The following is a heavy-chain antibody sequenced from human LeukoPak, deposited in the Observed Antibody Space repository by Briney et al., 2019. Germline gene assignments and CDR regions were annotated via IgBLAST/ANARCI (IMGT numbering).Heavy chain of an antibody. Sequence: PGGSLRLSCAASGFTFSSYEMNRVRQAPGKGLEWVSYTGSSGSTIYYADSVKGRFTISRDNAKNSLYLQMNSLRADDTAIYYCAREYLLGPGNAFDIWGQGTMVTVSS. CDR1: GFTFSSYE. J-gene: IGHJ3*02. D-gene: IGHD3-16*01. CDR2: TGSSGSTI. CDR3: AREYLLGPGNAFDI. V-gene: IGHV3-48*03.